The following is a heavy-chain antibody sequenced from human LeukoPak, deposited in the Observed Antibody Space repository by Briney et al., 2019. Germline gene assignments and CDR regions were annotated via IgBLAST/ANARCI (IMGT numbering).Heavy chain of an antibody. CDR3: ARDSWESSRNFDY. Sequence: SETLSLTCTVSGGSISSGSYYWSWIRQPAGKGLEWIGRIYTSGSTNYNPSLKSRVTISVDTSKNQFSLKLSSVTAADTAVYYCARDSWESSRNFDYWGQGTLVTVSS. CDR1: GGSISSGSYY. D-gene: IGHD6-13*01. J-gene: IGHJ4*02. V-gene: IGHV4-61*02. CDR2: IYTSGST.